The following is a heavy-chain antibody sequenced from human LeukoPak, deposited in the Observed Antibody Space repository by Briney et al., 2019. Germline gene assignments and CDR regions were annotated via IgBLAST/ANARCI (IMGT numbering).Heavy chain of an antibody. CDR1: GVSVSSSSYY. Sequence: SETLCLTCTASGVSVSSSSYYWGCIRQPPGKGLESIGSIYCSGTTYYNPSLKSRVTMSVDTSNNQFSLKLRSVTAADTAVYYCARQSGPYSSSWFDYWGQGVLVTASS. V-gene: IGHV4-39*01. CDR3: ARQSGPYSSSWFDY. D-gene: IGHD6-13*01. CDR2: IYCSGTT. J-gene: IGHJ4*02.